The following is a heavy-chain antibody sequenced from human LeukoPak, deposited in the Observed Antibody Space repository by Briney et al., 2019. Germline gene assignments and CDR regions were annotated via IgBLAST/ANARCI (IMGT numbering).Heavy chain of an antibody. V-gene: IGHV3-74*01. CDR1: GFTFSTYW. J-gene: IGHJ4*02. Sequence: PGGSLRLSCAASGFTFSTYWMHWVRHAPGKGLVWVSRVNGDGSSTNYADSVKGRFTISRDNAKNTLYLQMNSLRAEDTAVYYCARDGIAAVDFDYWGQGILVTVSP. CDR2: VNGDGSST. D-gene: IGHD6-13*01. CDR3: ARDGIAAVDFDY.